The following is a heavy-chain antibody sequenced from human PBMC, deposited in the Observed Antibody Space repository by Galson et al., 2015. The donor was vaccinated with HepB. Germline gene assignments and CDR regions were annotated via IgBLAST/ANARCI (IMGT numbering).Heavy chain of an antibody. CDR2: ISSSSSYI. Sequence: SLRLSCAASGFTFSSYSMNWVRQAPGKGLEWVSSISSSSSYIYYADSVKGRFTISRDNAKNSLYLQMNSLRAEDTAVYYCARELAGYYFDYWGQGTLVTVSS. CDR1: GFTFSSYS. V-gene: IGHV3-21*04. J-gene: IGHJ4*02. D-gene: IGHD6-19*01. CDR3: ARELAGYYFDY.